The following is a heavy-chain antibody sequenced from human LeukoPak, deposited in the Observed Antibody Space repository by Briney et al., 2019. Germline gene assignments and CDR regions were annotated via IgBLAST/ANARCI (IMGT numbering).Heavy chain of an antibody. CDR3: ARDRQIAY. V-gene: IGHV3-7*01. Sequence: SGGSLRLSCAASGFTFSNYWLTWVRQAPGQGLEWVANIKQDGSEKHYVGSVKGRFTISRDNAKNSLYLQMNSLRAEDTAVYYCARDRQIAYWGQGTLVTVSS. CDR2: IKQDGSEK. CDR1: GFTFSNYW. J-gene: IGHJ4*02.